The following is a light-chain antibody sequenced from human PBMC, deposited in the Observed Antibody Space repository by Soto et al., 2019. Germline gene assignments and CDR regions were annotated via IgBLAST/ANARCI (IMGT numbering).Light chain of an antibody. CDR1: NSDVGAYNF. V-gene: IGLV2-14*01. J-gene: IGLJ2*01. CDR3: SSYTSSSTHVI. Sequence: SALTQPASVSGSPGQSVTISCTGTNSDVGAYNFVSWYQQHPGKAPKVMIYEVSNRPSGISNRFSASKSGNTASLTISGLQAEDEADYYCSSYTSSSTHVIFGGWTKLTVL. CDR2: EVS.